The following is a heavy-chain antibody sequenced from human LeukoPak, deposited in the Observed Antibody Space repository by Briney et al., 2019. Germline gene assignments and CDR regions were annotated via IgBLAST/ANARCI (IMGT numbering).Heavy chain of an antibody. J-gene: IGHJ5*02. D-gene: IGHD4-17*01. Sequence: GRSLRLSCAASGFXFSSYGMHWVRQAPGKGLEWVAVISYDGSNQYYADSVKGRFTISRDNSKNTLYLQMNSLRGADTAVYYCAKAHTVTTLYWFDPWGQGTLVTVSS. V-gene: IGHV3-30*18. CDR1: GFXFSSYG. CDR3: AKAHTVTTLYWFDP. CDR2: ISYDGSNQ.